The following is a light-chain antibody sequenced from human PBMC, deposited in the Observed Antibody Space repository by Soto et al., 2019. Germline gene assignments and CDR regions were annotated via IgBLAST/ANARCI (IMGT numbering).Light chain of an antibody. V-gene: IGLV2-14*01. J-gene: IGLJ3*02. CDR2: EVT. Sequence: QSALTQPASVSGSPGQSITISCTGTSSDIGGYNYVSWYQQHPGKAPKLMIYEVTNRPSGVSNRFSGSKSANTASLTISGFQAEDEADYYCSSYTTSSTLVVFGGGTKLTVL. CDR3: SSYTTSSTLVV. CDR1: SSDIGGYNY.